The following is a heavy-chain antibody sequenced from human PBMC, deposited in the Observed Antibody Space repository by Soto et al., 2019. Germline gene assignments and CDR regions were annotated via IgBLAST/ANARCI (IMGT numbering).Heavy chain of an antibody. J-gene: IGHJ4*02. CDR3: ARDRAYYDSSGYYYPPPKY. D-gene: IGHD3-22*01. CDR2: ISYDGSNK. CDR1: GFTFSSYA. Sequence: GGSLRLSCAASGFTFSSYAMHWVRQAPGKGLEWVAVISYDGSNKYYADSVKGRFTISRDNSKNTLYPQMNSLRAEDTAVYYCARDRAYYDSSGYYYPPPKYWGQGTLVTVSS. V-gene: IGHV3-30-3*01.